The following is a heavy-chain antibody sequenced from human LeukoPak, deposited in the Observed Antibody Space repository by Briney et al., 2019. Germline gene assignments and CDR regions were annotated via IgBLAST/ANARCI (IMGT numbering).Heavy chain of an antibody. D-gene: IGHD6-19*01. CDR1: GYTFTGYY. V-gene: IGHV1-2*02. CDR3: ARDRFAYSSGCSFDP. Sequence: ASVKVSCKASGYTFTGYYMHWVRQAPGQGLEWMGWINPNSGGTNYAQKFRGRVTMTRDTSISTAYMELSRLRSEDTAVYYCARDRFAYSSGCSFDPWGQGTLVTVSS. CDR2: INPNSGGT. J-gene: IGHJ5*02.